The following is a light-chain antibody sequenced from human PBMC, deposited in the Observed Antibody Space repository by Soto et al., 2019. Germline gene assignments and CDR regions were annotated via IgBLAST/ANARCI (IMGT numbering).Light chain of an antibody. CDR1: QSISNY. Sequence: DIQMTQSPSSLSASVGDRVTITCRTSQSISNYLSWYQQIPGKAPKLLIYAASTLRSGVSSRFSGSGSGTDFTLTISSLQPEDFATYYCQQSYSTPWTFGQGTKVEI. CDR3: QQSYSTPWT. J-gene: IGKJ1*01. CDR2: AAS. V-gene: IGKV1-39*01.